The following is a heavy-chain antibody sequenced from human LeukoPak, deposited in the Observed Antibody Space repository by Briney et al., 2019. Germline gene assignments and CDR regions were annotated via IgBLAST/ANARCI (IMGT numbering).Heavy chain of an antibody. CDR3: ARRSAYGSGSYYNYYYYYMDV. Sequence: PSETLSLTCTVSGGSISSHYWSRIRQPPGKGLEWIGYIYYSGSTNYNPSLKSRVTISVDTSKNQFSLKLSSVTAADTAVYYCARRSAYGSGSYYNYYYYYMDVWGKGTTVTVSS. D-gene: IGHD3-10*01. J-gene: IGHJ6*03. V-gene: IGHV4-59*11. CDR1: GGSISSHY. CDR2: IYYSGST.